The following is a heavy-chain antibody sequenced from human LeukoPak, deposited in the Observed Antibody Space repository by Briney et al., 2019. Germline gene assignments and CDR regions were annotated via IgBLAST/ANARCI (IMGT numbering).Heavy chain of an antibody. CDR1: GGSYSSYY. D-gene: IGHD3-22*01. J-gene: IGHJ3*02. Sequence: PSETLSLTCTVSGGSYSSYYWSWIRQPAGKGLEWIGYIYYSGSTNYNPSLKSRVTISVDTSRNQFSLKLSSVTAADTAVYYCARQRATYYYDSSGPKPDAFDIWGQGTMVTVSS. CDR2: IYYSGST. V-gene: IGHV4-59*08. CDR3: ARQRATYYYDSSGPKPDAFDI.